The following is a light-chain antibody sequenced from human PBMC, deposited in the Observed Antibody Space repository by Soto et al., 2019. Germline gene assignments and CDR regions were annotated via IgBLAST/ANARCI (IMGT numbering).Light chain of an antibody. CDR1: SSDVGGYNY. CDR3: SSFAGNNNLV. J-gene: IGLJ2*01. CDR2: EVS. V-gene: IGLV2-8*01. Sequence: QSALTQPTSASGSPGQSVTISCTGTSSDVGGYNYVSWYQQHPGKAPKLMISEVSKRPSGVPDRFSGSKSGNTASLTVSWLQAEDEADYYCSSFAGNNNLVFGGGTKVTVL.